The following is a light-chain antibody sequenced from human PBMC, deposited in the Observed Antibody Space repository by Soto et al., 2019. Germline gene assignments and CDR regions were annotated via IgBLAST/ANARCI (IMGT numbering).Light chain of an antibody. CDR1: QDISNF. CDR2: AAS. J-gene: IGKJ4*01. Sequence: DIQMTQSPSSLSAFVGDTVTITCRASQDISNFLAWSQQKPGKVPKLLIYAASTLQSGVPSRFSGSGSGTDFSLTICSLQPEDVATYYCQKCKVAPFTFGGGTEVE. V-gene: IGKV1-27*01. CDR3: QKCKVAPFT.